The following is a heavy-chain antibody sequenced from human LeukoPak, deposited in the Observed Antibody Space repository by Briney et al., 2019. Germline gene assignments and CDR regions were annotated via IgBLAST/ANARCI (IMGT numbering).Heavy chain of an antibody. CDR2: ISAYTGVT. V-gene: IGHV1-18*01. D-gene: IGHD6-25*01. CDR1: GYTFLHYA. J-gene: IGHJ2*01. CDR3: ARASLMITAGECYFDL. Sequence: ASVKISCKASGYTFLHYAVTWVRQAPGQGLEWVGWISAYTGVTYYAQNIQGRVTMTADTSTATADMELSSLTSDDTAMYYCARASLMITAGECYFDLWGRGTLVIVAS.